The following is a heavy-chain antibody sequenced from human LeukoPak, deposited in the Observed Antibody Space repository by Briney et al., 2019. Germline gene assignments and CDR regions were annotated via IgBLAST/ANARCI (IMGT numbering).Heavy chain of an antibody. CDR2: IWFDGSGK. J-gene: IGHJ4*02. Sequence: PGASLRLSCAASGFTFSSYGMHWVRQAPGKGLEWVAVIWFDGSGKYYADSVKGRFTISRDNSKNTLYLQMNSLRAEDTAVYYCARDRGIAAAGLFGYWGQGTLVTVSS. V-gene: IGHV3-33*01. CDR1: GFTFSSYG. CDR3: ARDRGIAAAGLFGY. D-gene: IGHD6-13*01.